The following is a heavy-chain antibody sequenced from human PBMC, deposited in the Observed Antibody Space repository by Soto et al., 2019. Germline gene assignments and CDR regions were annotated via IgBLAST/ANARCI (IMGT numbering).Heavy chain of an antibody. Sequence: QVQLVESGGGVVQPGRSLRLSCAASGFTFSSYAMHWVRQAPGKGLEWVAVVSYDGSNKYYADSVKGRFTISRDNSKNTLYLQMNSLRAEDRAVYYCAREGNDCFDYWGQGTLVTVSS. CDR1: GFTFSSYA. CDR2: VSYDGSNK. D-gene: IGHD2-8*01. CDR3: AREGNDCFDY. J-gene: IGHJ4*02. V-gene: IGHV3-30-3*01.